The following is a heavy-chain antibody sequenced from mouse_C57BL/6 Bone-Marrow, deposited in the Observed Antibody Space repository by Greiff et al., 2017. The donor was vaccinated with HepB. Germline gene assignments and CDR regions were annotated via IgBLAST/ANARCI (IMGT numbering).Heavy chain of an antibody. CDR1: GYTFTDYY. V-gene: IGHV1-19*01. D-gene: IGHD2-1*01. Sequence: EVQLQQSGPVLVKPGASVKMSCKASGYTFTDYYMNWVKQSHGKSLEWIGVINPYNGGTSYNQKFKGKATITADTSSNTAYLQLSSLTSEDTAVYYCTKLLWEMDYWGQGTSVTVSS. CDR3: TKLLWEMDY. J-gene: IGHJ4*01. CDR2: INPYNGGT.